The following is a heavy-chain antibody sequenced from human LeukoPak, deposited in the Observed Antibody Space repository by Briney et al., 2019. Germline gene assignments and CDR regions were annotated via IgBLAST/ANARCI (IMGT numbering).Heavy chain of an antibody. CDR3: ARDEYGDYYFDY. D-gene: IGHD4-17*01. CDR1: GFTVSSNY. V-gene: IGHV3-66*01. CDR2: IYSGGST. J-gene: IGHJ4*02. Sequence: GGSLRLSCAASGFTVSSNYMSWVRQAPGRGLEWVSVIYSGGSTYYADSVKGRFTISRDNSKNTLYLQMNSLRAEDTAVYYCARDEYGDYYFDYWGQGTLVTVSS.